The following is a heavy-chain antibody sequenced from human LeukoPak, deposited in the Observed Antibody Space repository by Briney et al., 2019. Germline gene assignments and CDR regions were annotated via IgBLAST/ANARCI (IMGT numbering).Heavy chain of an antibody. V-gene: IGHV3-48*03. D-gene: IGHD6-13*01. CDR1: GFTFSSYE. CDR3: ARVKAALDAFDI. J-gene: IGHJ3*02. CDR2: ISSSGSTI. Sequence: GGSLRLSCAASGFTFSSYEMNWVRQAPVKGLEWVSYISSSGSTIYYADSVKGRFTISRDNAKNSLYLQMNSLRAEDTAVYYCARVKAALDAFDIWGQGTMVTVSS.